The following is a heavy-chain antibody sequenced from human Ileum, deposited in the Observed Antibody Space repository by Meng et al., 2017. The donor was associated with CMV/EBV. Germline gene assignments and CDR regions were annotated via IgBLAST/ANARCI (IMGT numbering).Heavy chain of an antibody. J-gene: IGHJ4*02. CDR1: GFTFSDYY. D-gene: IGHD3-3*01. CDR3: ARVFWSGYPTLDY. CDR2: ISGTGTT. V-gene: IGHV3-11*01. Sequence: GESLKISCAASGFTFSDYYMSWVRHAPGQGLEWVSYISGTGTTYYADSVKGRFTISRDNAKNSLYLQMNSLRAEDTAVYYCARVFWSGYPTLDYWGQGTLVTGSS.